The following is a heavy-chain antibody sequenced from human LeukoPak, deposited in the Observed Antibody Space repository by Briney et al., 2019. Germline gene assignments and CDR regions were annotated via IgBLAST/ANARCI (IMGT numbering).Heavy chain of an antibody. CDR1: GGSFSGNF. D-gene: IGHD2-2*01. CDR2: INHSGST. CDR3: AITRVLPTATDAFDI. V-gene: IGHV4-34*01. Sequence: PSETLSLTCGVYGGSFSGNFWSWIRQPPGKGLEWIGEINHSGSTNYNPSLKSRVTISIDTSKNQFSLKLSSVTAADTAVYYCAITRVLPTATDAFDIWGQGTMVTVSS. J-gene: IGHJ3*02.